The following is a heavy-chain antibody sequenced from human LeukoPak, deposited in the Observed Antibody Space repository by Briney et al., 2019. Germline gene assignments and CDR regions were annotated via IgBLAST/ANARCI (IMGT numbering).Heavy chain of an antibody. CDR1: GFTFSSCG. Sequence: PGGSLRLSCAASGFTFSSCGMHWVRQAPGKGLEWVAVISYDGSNKYYADSVKGRFTISRDNSKNTLYLQMNSLRAEDTAVYYCAKLDIWGQGTMVTVSS. V-gene: IGHV3-30*18. CDR3: AKLDI. CDR2: ISYDGSNK. J-gene: IGHJ3*02.